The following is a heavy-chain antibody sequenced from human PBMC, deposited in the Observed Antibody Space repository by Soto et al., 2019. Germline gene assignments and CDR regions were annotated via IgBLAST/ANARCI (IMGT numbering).Heavy chain of an antibody. CDR1: GFTFSSYD. D-gene: IGHD3-10*01. J-gene: IGHJ4*02. Sequence: EVQLVESGGGLVQPGGSLRLSCAASGFTFSSYDMHWVRQATGKGLEWVSAIDTAGDTYYPGSVKGRFTISSENAKNSVYLQMNSLRAGDTAVYYCASSLGGLSGEDTGFDYWGQGTLVTVSS. CDR3: ASSLGGLSGEDTGFDY. V-gene: IGHV3-13*01. CDR2: IDTAGDT.